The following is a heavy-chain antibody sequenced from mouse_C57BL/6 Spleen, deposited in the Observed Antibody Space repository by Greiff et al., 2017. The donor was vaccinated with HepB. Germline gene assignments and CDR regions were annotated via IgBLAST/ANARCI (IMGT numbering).Heavy chain of an antibody. V-gene: IGHV1-53*01. Sequence: VQLQQPGTELVKPGASVKLSCKASGYTFTSYWMHWVKQRPGQGLEWIGNINPSNGGTNYNEKFKSKATLTVDKSSSTAYMQLSSLTSEDSAVYYCARYRTNWDDWYFDVWGTGTTVTVSS. CDR3: ARYRTNWDDWYFDV. CDR1: GYTFTSYW. D-gene: IGHD4-1*01. J-gene: IGHJ1*03. CDR2: INPSNGGT.